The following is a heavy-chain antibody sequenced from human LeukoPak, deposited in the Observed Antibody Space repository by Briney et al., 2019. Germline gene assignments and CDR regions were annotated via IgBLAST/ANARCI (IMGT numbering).Heavy chain of an antibody. CDR3: ARLVTTVTTKHFDY. Sequence: SETLSLTCTVSGGSISSSSYYWGWIRQPPGKGLEWIGSIYYSGSTYYNPSLKSRVTISVDTSKNQFSLKLSSVTAADTAVYYCARLVTTVTTKHFDYWGQGTLVTVSS. V-gene: IGHV4-39*01. J-gene: IGHJ4*02. CDR2: IYYSGST. CDR1: GGSISSSSYY. D-gene: IGHD4-11*01.